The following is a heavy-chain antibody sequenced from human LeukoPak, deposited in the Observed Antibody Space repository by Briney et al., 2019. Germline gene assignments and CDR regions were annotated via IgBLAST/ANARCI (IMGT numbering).Heavy chain of an antibody. CDR1: GFTFSSYG. Sequence: SGGSLRPSCAASGFTFSSYGMHWVRQAPGKGLEWVAVIWYDGSNKYYADSVKGRFTISRDNSKNTLYLQMNSLRAEDTAVYYCAKDPGMEILVGAFDYWGQGTLVIVSS. CDR2: IWYDGSNK. D-gene: IGHD1-26*01. CDR3: AKDPGMEILVGAFDY. J-gene: IGHJ4*02. V-gene: IGHV3-33*06.